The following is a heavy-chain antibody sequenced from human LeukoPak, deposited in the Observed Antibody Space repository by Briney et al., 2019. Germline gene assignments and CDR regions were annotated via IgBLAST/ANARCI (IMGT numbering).Heavy chain of an antibody. J-gene: IGHJ4*02. Sequence: ASVKVSCKASGNTFTSHDISWVRQAPGQGLEWMGWISTYSGDTNYAQKFQGRVTVTRDTSISTAYMELSSLRSDDTAVYYCARTRGSHISMAYLDYWGQGTLVTVSS. CDR3: ARTRGSHISMAYLDY. CDR2: ISTYSGDT. V-gene: IGHV1-18*01. CDR1: GNTFTSHD. D-gene: IGHD2/OR15-2a*01.